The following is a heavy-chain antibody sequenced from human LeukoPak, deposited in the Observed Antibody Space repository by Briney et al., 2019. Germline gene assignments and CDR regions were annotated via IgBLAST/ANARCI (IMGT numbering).Heavy chain of an antibody. CDR1: GFILRNYA. CDR2: ISGDGANT. CDR3: ARNHYEDSGHLDY. D-gene: IGHD3-22*01. J-gene: IGHJ4*02. Sequence: GGSLRLSCAASGFILRNYAMSWVRQAPGKGLEWFLAISGDGANTYSAGSVRGRFTISRDNSRSTLHLQLNSLRAEDTAIYYCARNHYEDSGHLDYWGQGTLVTVSS. V-gene: IGHV3-23*01.